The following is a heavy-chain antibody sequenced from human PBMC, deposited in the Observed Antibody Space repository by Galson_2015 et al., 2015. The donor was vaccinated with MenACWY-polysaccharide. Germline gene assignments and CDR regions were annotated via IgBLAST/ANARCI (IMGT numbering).Heavy chain of an antibody. CDR2: IDKSGRNI. CDR1: GFTFSDWY. CDR3: ARGSDILSGYWKRVDP. V-gene: IGHV3-11*01. J-gene: IGHJ5*02. Sequence: SLRLSCAASGFTFSDWYLSWIRQAPGKGLQWISWIDKSGRNIYYEDSLKGRFTISRDNAKNQFSLRLTSVTAADTAVYYCARGSDILSGYWKRVDPWGQGTLVTVSS. D-gene: IGHD3-9*01.